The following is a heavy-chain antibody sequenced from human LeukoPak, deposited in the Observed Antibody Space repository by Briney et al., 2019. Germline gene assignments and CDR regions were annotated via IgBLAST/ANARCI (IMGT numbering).Heavy chain of an antibody. CDR1: GGSISSYY. V-gene: IGHV4-59*01. D-gene: IGHD1-1*01. CDR2: ISYTGST. J-gene: IGHJ4*02. CDR3: ARDKSLGGNWYGNDY. Sequence: KPSDTLSLTRTVSGGSISSYYWSWIRQSPGKGLEWIGYISYTGSTNYNPSLSSRVTISLDTSKNQFSLKLTSVTAADTAIYYCARDKSLGGNWYGNDYWGQGTLVTVSS.